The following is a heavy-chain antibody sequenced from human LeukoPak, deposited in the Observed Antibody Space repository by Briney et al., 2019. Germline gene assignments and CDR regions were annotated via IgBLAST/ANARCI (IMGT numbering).Heavy chain of an antibody. CDR3: ARVTNYYDRTAYFDY. CDR2: IYSGGST. D-gene: IGHD3-22*01. J-gene: IGHJ4*02. V-gene: IGHV3-53*01. Sequence: GGSLRLSCAASGFTVSSNYMSWVRQAPGKGLEWVSVIYSGGSTYYADSVKGRFTISRDNSKNTMYLQMNSLRAEDTAVYYCARVTNYYDRTAYFDYWGQGTLVTVSS. CDR1: GFTVSSNY.